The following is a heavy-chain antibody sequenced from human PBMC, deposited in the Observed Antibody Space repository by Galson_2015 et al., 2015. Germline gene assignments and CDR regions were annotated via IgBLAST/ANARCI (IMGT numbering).Heavy chain of an antibody. D-gene: IGHD3-10*01. Sequence: SVKVSCKASGGTFSIFAISWVRQAPGQRLEWMGGLLPIYGTPNYAESLKGRFTISRDNSQNTLYLQMNTLRPNDTAVYYCANDPRGLTFRDWGQGTLVTVSS. J-gene: IGHJ4*02. V-gene: IGHV1-69*05. CDR3: ANDPRGLTFRD. CDR1: GGTFSIFA. CDR2: LLPIYGTP.